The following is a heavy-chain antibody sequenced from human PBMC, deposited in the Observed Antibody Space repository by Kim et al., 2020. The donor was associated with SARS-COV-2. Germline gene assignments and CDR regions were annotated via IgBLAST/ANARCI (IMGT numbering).Heavy chain of an antibody. CDR2: YN. J-gene: IGHJ4*02. V-gene: IGHV6-1*01. D-gene: IGHD6-13*01. CDR3: ARAGRSSPDY. Sequence: YNDYAVSVKIRITINPDTSKNQFSLQLNSVTPEDTAVYYCARAGRSSPDYWGQGTLVTVSS.